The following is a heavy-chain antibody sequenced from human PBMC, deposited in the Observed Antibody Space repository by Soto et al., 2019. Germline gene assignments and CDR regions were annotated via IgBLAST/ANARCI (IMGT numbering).Heavy chain of an antibody. Sequence: PGESLKISCKGSGYSFPNHWIGWVRQMPGKGLEWMAMIYPHDSDTRYSPSFQGRVTISADKSGSTVFLQWSSLKASDTAMYYCTRPPHGSDGAFWGQGTQVTVSS. CDR2: IYPHDSDT. J-gene: IGHJ4*02. CDR3: TRPPHGSDGAF. D-gene: IGHD3-10*01. CDR1: GYSFPNHW. V-gene: IGHV5-51*01.